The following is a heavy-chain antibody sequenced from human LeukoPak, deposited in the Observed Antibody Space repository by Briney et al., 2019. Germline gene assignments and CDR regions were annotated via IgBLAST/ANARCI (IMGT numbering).Heavy chain of an antibody. CDR1: GYTFTSYD. V-gene: IGHV1-8*01. J-gene: IGHJ3*02. CDR2: MNPNSGNT. CDR3: AREGDWNDAFDI. Sequence: GASVKVSCKASGYTFTSYDINWVRQAPGQGLEWMGWMNPNSGNTGYAQKFQGRVTMTRNTSISTAYMELSSLRSEDTAVYYCAREGDWNDAFDIWGQGTMVTVSS. D-gene: IGHD1-1*01.